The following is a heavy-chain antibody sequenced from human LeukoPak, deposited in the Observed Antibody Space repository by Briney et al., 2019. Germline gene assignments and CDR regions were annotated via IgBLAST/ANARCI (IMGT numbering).Heavy chain of an antibody. J-gene: IGHJ4*02. CDR2: ISSSSSYI. CDR1: GFTFSSYS. V-gene: IGHV3-21*01. CDR3: ARDSVYCSSTSCYTGAAPSFFDY. D-gene: IGHD2-2*02. Sequence: GGALRLSCAASGFTFSSYSMNWVGQAPGKGLEGVSSISSSSSYIYYADSVKGRFTISRDNAKNSLYLQMNSLRAEDTAVYYCARDSVYCSSTSCYTGAAPSFFDYWGQGTLVTVSS.